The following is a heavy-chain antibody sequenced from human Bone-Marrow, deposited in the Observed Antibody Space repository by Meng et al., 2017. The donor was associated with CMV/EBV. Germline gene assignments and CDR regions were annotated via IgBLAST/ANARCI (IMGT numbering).Heavy chain of an antibody. D-gene: IGHD5/OR15-5a*01. Sequence: GGSLRLSCAASGFTFSNYAMNWVRRAPGKGLEWVSGISGSGGDTYYPDSVKGRFTPSRDNSDNTLYLQMNSLRAEDTAIYYCAKTVSRYYYYFGMDVWGQGTTVTVSS. J-gene: IGHJ6*02. CDR2: ISGSGGDT. V-gene: IGHV3-23*01. CDR1: GFTFSNYA. CDR3: AKTVSRYYYYFGMDV.